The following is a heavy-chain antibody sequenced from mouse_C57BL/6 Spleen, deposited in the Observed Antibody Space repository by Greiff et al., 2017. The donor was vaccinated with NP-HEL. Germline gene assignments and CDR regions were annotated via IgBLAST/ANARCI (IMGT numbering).Heavy chain of an antibody. Sequence: QVQLKQPGAELVKPGASVKLSCKASGYAFTNYLIEWVKQRPGQGLEWIGVINPGSGGTNYNEKFKGKATLTADKSSSTAYMQLSSLTSEDSAVYFCAREGDYDYEGNYWGQGTTLTVSS. CDR2: INPGSGGT. V-gene: IGHV1-54*01. CDR3: AREGDYDYEGNY. J-gene: IGHJ2*01. D-gene: IGHD2-4*01. CDR1: GYAFTNYL.